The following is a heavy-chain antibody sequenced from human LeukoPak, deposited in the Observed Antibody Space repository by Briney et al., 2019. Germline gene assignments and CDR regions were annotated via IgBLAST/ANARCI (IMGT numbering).Heavy chain of an antibody. Sequence: GGSLRLSCAASGFTFSSYAMHWVRQAPGKGLEYVAAVNINGRKTYYEESVKGRFTIPRDNSRDTLYLQMGSLRTEDMGIYYCARDPGRAGPTEWFYVDYWGQGTLVTVSS. V-gene: IGHV3-64*02. J-gene: IGHJ4*02. CDR3: ARDPGRAGPTEWFYVDY. CDR1: GFTFSSYA. CDR2: VNINGRKT. D-gene: IGHD3-3*01.